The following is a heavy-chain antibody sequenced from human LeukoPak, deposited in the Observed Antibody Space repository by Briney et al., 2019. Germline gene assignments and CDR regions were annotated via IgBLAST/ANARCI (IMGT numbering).Heavy chain of an antibody. D-gene: IGHD5-18*01. CDR3: TRDLGLDTTMIFFDF. V-gene: IGHV1-18*01. CDR2: ISAYNGGT. J-gene: IGHJ4*02. Sequence: ASVKVSCKASGYTFTSFGISWVRQAPGQGPEWMGWISAYNGGTKYIQKFQGRVTMTTDTSTNTAYMELRGLTADDTAVYYCTRDLGLDTTMIFFDFWGQGTLFTVSS. CDR1: GYTFTSFG.